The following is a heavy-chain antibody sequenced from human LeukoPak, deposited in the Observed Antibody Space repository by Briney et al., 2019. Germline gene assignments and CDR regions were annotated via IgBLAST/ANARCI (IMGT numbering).Heavy chain of an antibody. CDR2: VDPEDGEA. Sequence: ASVKVSCKASGYTFTDYYMHWVQQAPGKGLEWMGLVDPEDGEAIYAEKFQGRVTITADTSTDTAYMELSSLRSEDTAVYYCATVPPYYYGSGSYHWFDAWGQGTLVTVSS. CDR1: GYTFTDYY. J-gene: IGHJ5*02. D-gene: IGHD3-10*01. V-gene: IGHV1-69-2*01. CDR3: ATVPPYYYGSGSYHWFDA.